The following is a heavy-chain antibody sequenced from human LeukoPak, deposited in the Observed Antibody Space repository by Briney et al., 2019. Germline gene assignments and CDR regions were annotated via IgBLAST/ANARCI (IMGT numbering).Heavy chain of an antibody. V-gene: IGHV1-2*06. J-gene: IGHJ5*02. CDR3: ARERVRAAARQNNWFDP. D-gene: IGHD6-13*01. CDR2: INPNSGGT. CDR1: GYTFTGYY. Sequence: ASVKVSCKXSGYTFTGYYMHWVRQAPGQGLEWMGRINPNSGGTNYAQKFQGRVTMTRDTSISTAYMELSRLRSDDTAVYYCARERVRAAARQNNWFDPWGQRTLVTVSS.